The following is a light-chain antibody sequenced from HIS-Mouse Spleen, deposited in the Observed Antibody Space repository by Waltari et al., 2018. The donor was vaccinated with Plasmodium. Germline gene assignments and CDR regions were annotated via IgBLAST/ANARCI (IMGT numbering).Light chain of an antibody. Sequence: EIVMTQSPATLSVSPGERATLSCRASQSVSSNLAWYHQKPGPAPRLLIYGASTRATGIPARFSGSGSGTEFTLTISSLQSEDFAVYYCQQYNNWSFTFGPGTKVDIK. CDR1: QSVSSN. CDR2: GAS. CDR3: QQYNNWSFT. J-gene: IGKJ3*01. V-gene: IGKV3-15*01.